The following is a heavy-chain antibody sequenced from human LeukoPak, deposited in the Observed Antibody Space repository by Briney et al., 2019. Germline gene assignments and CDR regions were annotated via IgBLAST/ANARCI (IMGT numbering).Heavy chain of an antibody. J-gene: IGHJ4*02. CDR1: GFTFSSYG. CDR2: ISYDGSNK. V-gene: IGHV3-30*18. D-gene: IGHD6-19*01. Sequence: GGSLRLSCAASGFTFSSYGMHWVRQAPGKGLEWVAVISYDGSNKYHADSVKGRFTISRDNSKNTLYLQMNSLRAEDTAVYYCAKDRVWRAVAGIDYWGQGTLVTVSS. CDR3: AKDRVWRAVAGIDY.